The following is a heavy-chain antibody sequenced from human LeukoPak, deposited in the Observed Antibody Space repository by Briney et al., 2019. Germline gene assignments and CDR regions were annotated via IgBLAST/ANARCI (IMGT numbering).Heavy chain of an antibody. Sequence: PGGSLRLSCAASGFSFSNYALNWVRQAPGKGLEWVSAISGSGGSTYYADSVKGRFTISRDNSKNTLYLQMNSLRAEDTAVYYCAKASKYYYDSSGYPDYWGQGTLVTVSS. V-gene: IGHV3-23*01. CDR3: AKASKYYYDSSGYPDY. CDR1: GFSFSNYA. D-gene: IGHD3-22*01. J-gene: IGHJ4*02. CDR2: ISGSGGST.